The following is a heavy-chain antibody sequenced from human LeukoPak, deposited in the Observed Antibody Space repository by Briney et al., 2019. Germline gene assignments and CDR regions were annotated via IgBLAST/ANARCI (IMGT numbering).Heavy chain of an antibody. D-gene: IGHD5-12*01. Sequence: SETLSLTCAVYGGSFSGYYWSWIRQPPGKGLEWIGEINHSGSTNYNPSLKSRVTISVDTSKNQFSLKLSSVTAADTAVYYCASYSGYDYFSIDYWGQGTLVTVSS. J-gene: IGHJ4*02. CDR1: GGSFSGYY. V-gene: IGHV4-34*01. CDR2: INHSGST. CDR3: ASYSGYDYFSIDY.